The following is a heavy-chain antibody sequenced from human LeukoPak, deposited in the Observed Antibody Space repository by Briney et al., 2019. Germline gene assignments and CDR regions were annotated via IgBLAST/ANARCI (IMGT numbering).Heavy chain of an antibody. V-gene: IGHV1-2*04. D-gene: IGHD4-17*01. Sequence: ASVKVSCKASGYTFTGYYMHWVRQAPGQGLEWMGWINPNSGGTNYAQKFQGWVTMTRDTSISTAYMELSRLRSDDTAVYYCARVSYGDDYGDYRQPNDAFDIWGQGTMVTVSS. CDR3: ARVSYGDDYGDYRQPNDAFDI. CDR1: GYTFTGYY. CDR2: INPNSGGT. J-gene: IGHJ3*02.